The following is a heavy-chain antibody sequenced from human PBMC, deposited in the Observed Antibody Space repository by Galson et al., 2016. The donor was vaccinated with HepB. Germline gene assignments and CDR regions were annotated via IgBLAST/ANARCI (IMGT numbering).Heavy chain of an antibody. D-gene: IGHD3-9*01. J-gene: IGHJ4*02. CDR3: ARAPGYYDILTGYYTAYYFDY. V-gene: IGHV2-70*04. CDR1: GFSLSTSEMR. Sequence: PALVKPTQTLTLTCTFSGFSLSTSEMRVSWIRQPPGKALEWLARIDWDDDKFYSTSLKTRLTISKDTPKNQVVLTMTNMDPVDTATYYCARAPGYYDILTGYYTAYYFDYWGQGTLVTVSS. CDR2: IDWDDDK.